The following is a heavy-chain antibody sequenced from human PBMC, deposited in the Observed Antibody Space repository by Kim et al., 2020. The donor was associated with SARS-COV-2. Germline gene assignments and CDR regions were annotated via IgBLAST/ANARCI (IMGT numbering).Heavy chain of an antibody. CDR2: IYYSGST. D-gene: IGHD5-18*01. J-gene: IGHJ4*02. V-gene: IGHV4-39*01. CDR1: GGSISSSSYY. Sequence: SETLSLTCTVSGGSISSSSYYWGWIRQPPGKGLEWIGSIYYSGSTYYNPSLKSRVTISVDTSKNQFSLKLSSVTAADTAVYYCASSGRGYSYGEFDYWGQGTLVTVSS. CDR3: ASSGRGYSYGEFDY.